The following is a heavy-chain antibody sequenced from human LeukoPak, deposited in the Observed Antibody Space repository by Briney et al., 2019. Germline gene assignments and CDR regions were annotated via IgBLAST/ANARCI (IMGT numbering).Heavy chain of an antibody. D-gene: IGHD2-15*01. V-gene: IGHV1-69*06. CDR3: ARRYCSGGSCYYFDY. CDR1: GGTFSSYA. J-gene: IGHJ4*02. Sequence: EASVKVSCKASGGTFSSYAISWVRQAPGQGLEWMGGIIPIFGTANYAQKFQGRVTITADKSTSTAYMELSSLRSEDTAVYYCARRYCSGGSCYYFDYWGQGTLVTVSS. CDR2: IIPIFGTA.